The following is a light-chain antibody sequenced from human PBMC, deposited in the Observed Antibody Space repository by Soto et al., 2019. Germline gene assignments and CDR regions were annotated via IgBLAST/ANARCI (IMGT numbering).Light chain of an antibody. CDR3: QSYDTSLSGML. V-gene: IGLV1-40*01. Sequence: QSVLTQRPSVSGAPGQRVTISCTGTSSNIGSRYDVHWYQQLPGTAPKLLIYGNNYRPSGVPDRFSGSRSDTSASLAITGLQAEDEADYYCQSYDTSLSGMLFGGGTKLTVL. CDR1: SSNIGSRYD. J-gene: IGLJ2*01. CDR2: GNN.